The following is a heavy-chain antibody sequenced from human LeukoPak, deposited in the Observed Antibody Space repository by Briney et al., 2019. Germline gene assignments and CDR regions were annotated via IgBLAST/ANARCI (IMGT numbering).Heavy chain of an antibody. D-gene: IGHD2-8*02. CDR1: AFTFSSYA. V-gene: IGHV3-30-3*01. CDR2: ISYDGSNK. CDR3: ARVGALEVRLCYYGMDV. J-gene: IGHJ6*02. Sequence: GGSLRLSCAASAFTFSSYAMDWVRQAPGKGLEWVAVISYDGSNKYYADSVKGRFTISRDNSKDTLYLQMKSLRAEDTAVYYCARVGALEVRLCYYGMDVWGQGTTVTVSS.